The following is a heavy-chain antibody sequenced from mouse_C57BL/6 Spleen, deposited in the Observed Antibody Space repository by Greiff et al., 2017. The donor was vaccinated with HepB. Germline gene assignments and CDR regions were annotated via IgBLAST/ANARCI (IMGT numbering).Heavy chain of an antibody. D-gene: IGHD2-4*01. J-gene: IGHJ4*01. CDR1: GYTFTSYW. CDR3: ARGGLRRSHYYAMDY. Sequence: QVQLQQSGAELVRPGSSVKLSCKASGYTFTSYWMDWVKQRPGQGLEWIGNIYPSDSETHYNQKFKDKATLTVDKSSSTAYMQLSSLTSEDSAVYYCARGGLRRSHYYAMDYWGQGTSVTVSS. V-gene: IGHV1-61*01. CDR2: IYPSDSET.